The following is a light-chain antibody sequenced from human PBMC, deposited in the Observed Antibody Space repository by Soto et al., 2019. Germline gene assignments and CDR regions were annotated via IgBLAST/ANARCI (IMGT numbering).Light chain of an antibody. CDR2: DAS. Sequence: DIQMTQSPSTLPASVGGRVTITCRASQSIITWLAWFQQAPGKAPKILISDASSLKSGVPSRFSGSGSGTAFTLTISSLQPDDFATYCCQQYHIYPLTFGGGTKVEI. CDR1: QSIITW. V-gene: IGKV1-5*01. J-gene: IGKJ4*01. CDR3: QQYHIYPLT.